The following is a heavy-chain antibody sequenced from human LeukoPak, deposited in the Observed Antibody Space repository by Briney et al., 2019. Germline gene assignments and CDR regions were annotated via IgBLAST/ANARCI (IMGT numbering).Heavy chain of an antibody. CDR1: GFTFNTYT. Sequence: GGSLRLSCAASGFTFNTYTMNWVRQAPGKGLEWVSSISSSSGARHYADSVKGRFTISRDNAKNSLYLQMDSLRAEDTGVYPCVRGDGRDYWGQGTLVTVSS. CDR2: ISSSSGAR. CDR3: VRGDGRDY. V-gene: IGHV3-21*01. J-gene: IGHJ4*02. D-gene: IGHD5-24*01.